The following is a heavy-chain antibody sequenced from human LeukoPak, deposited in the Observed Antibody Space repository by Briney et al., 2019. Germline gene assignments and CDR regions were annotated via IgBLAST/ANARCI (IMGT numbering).Heavy chain of an antibody. Sequence: GKSLRLSCAASGFTFSSYGMHWVRQAPGKGLEWVAVISSDGSNEYYADSMKGRFTISRDNSKNTLYLQMNSLRAEDTALYYCAKADYYNSGSYSDFDHWGRGTPVTVSS. D-gene: IGHD3-10*01. J-gene: IGHJ4*02. CDR2: ISSDGSNE. CDR3: AKADYYNSGSYSDFDH. CDR1: GFTFSSYG. V-gene: IGHV3-30*18.